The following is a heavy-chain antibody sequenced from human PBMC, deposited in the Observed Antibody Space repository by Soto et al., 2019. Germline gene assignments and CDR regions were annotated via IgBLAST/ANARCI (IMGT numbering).Heavy chain of an antibody. V-gene: IGHV4-59*12. CDR1: GASISGYH. Sequence: PSETLSLTCTVSGASISGYHWSWIRQFPGKGLECLGYISYSGATNYNPSLKSRVTMSIDTSKNQFSLKLSSVTAADTAVYYCAREPLTWGQGALVTVST. CDR2: ISYSGAT. J-gene: IGHJ4*02. CDR3: AREPLT.